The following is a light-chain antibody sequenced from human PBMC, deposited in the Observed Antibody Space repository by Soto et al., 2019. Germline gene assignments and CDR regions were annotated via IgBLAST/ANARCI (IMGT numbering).Light chain of an antibody. J-gene: IGLJ1*01. CDR2: EVT. Sequence: QSALTQPASVSGSPGQSITISCTGTISDVGGHGYVSWYQQHPGKAPKLMIYEVTYRPSGVSDRFSGSKSGNTASLTISGLQAEDEADYYCSAYAGSNTFVFGTGTKLTVL. CDR1: ISDVGGHGY. CDR3: SAYAGSNTFV. V-gene: IGLV2-14*01.